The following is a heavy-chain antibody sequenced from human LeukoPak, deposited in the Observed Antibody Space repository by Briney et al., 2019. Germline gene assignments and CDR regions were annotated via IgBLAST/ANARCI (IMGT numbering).Heavy chain of an antibody. CDR3: ATGRGGGGYSHFDY. V-gene: IGHV3-23*01. Sequence: GGSLRLSCAASGFTFSHYAMTWVRQAPGKXLEWVAGIIDSGGSTNYADSVKGRVSISRDNTKNTLFLQMNSMRAEDTGVYYCATGRGGGGYSHFDYCGQGTLVTVSS. D-gene: IGHD6-13*01. CDR2: IIDSGGST. CDR1: GFTFSHYA. J-gene: IGHJ4*02.